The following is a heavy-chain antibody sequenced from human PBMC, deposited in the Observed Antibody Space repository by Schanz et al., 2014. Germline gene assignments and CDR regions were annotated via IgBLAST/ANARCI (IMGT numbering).Heavy chain of an antibody. CDR3: TRGGYSYALSAFDI. CDR2: ISGSNGNT. D-gene: IGHD5-18*01. Sequence: QVQLVQSGAEVKKPGASVKVSCKASGGTFSSFGINWVRQAPGQGLEWLGWISGSNGNTNYTQKFQGRVTMTIDPYTSTAYMELRSLRSDDTALYYCTRGGYSYALSAFDIWGQGTMVTVSS. CDR1: GGTFSSFG. J-gene: IGHJ3*02. V-gene: IGHV1-18*01.